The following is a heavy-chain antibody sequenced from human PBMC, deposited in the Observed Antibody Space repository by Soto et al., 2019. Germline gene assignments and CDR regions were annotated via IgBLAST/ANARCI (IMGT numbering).Heavy chain of an antibody. CDR1: GFTFSSYA. CDR2: ISYDGSNK. V-gene: IGHV3-30-3*01. D-gene: IGHD2-15*01. CDR3: ARGVEGFIVVVVAAISAFDI. J-gene: IGHJ3*02. Sequence: PVGSLRLSCAASGFTFSSYAMHWVRQAPGKGLEWVAVISYDGSNKYYADSVKGRFTISRDNSKNTLYLQMNSLRAEDTAVYYCARGVEGFIVVVVAAISAFDIWGQGTMVTVSS.